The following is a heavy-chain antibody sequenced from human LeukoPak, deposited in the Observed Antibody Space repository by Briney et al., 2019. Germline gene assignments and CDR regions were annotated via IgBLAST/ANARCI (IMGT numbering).Heavy chain of an antibody. Sequence: GGSLRLSCAASGFTFSSYSMNWVRQAPGKGLEWVSYISSSSSTIYYADSVKGRFTISRDNAKNSLYLQMNSLRAEDTAVYYCARPYYYGSGGYGYWGQGTLVTVSS. D-gene: IGHD3-10*01. CDR2: ISSSSSTI. V-gene: IGHV3-48*01. CDR1: GFTFSSYS. CDR3: ARPYYYGSGGYGY. J-gene: IGHJ4*02.